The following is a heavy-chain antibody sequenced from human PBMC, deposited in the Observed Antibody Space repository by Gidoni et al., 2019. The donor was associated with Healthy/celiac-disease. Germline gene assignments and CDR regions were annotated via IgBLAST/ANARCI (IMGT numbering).Heavy chain of an antibody. CDR2: INHSGST. CDR1: GGSFSGYY. CDR3: ARARRRGEHHDY. J-gene: IGHJ4*02. D-gene: IGHD3-16*01. V-gene: IGHV4-34*01. Sequence: QVQLQQWGAGLLKPSETLSLTCAVYGGSFSGYYWSWIRQPPGKGLEWIGEINHSGSTNYNPSLKSRVTISVDTSKNQFSLKLSSVTAADTAVYYCARARRRGEHHDYWGQGTLVTVSS.